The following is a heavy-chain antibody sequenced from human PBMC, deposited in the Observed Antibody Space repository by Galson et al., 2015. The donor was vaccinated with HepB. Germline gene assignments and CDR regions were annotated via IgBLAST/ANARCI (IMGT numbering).Heavy chain of an antibody. J-gene: IGHJ6*02. CDR3: ARETWGRNQGGYDFNYYYYGMDV. D-gene: IGHD5-12*01. CDR1: GGSISSGGYY. V-gene: IGHV4-31*03. CDR2: IHYSGST. Sequence: TLSLTCTVSGGSISSGGYYWSWIRQHPGKGLEWIGYIHYSGSTYFNPSLKSRVTISVDTSKNQFSLKLSSVTAADTAVYYCARETWGRNQGGYDFNYYYYGMDVWGQGTTVTVSS.